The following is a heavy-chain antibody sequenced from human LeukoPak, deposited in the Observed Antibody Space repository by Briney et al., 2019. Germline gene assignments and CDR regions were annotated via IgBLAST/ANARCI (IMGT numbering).Heavy chain of an antibody. D-gene: IGHD6-19*01. J-gene: IGHJ4*02. V-gene: IGHV3-53*05. CDR2: IYSGGST. Sequence: GGSLRLSCTTSGFSFRDYGMLWVRQAPGKGLEWVSLIYSGGSTYYADSVKGRFTISRDNSKNTLYLQMNSLRAEDTAVYYCARGSSAEQWLVRVWYFDYWGQGTLVTVSS. CDR1: GFSFRDYG. CDR3: ARGSSAEQWLVRVWYFDY.